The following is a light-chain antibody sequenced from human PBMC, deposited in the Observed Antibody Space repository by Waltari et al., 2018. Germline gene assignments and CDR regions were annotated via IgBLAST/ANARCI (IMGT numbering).Light chain of an antibody. CDR2: DAS. Sequence: DIQMTQTTSSLSASVEDRVTITCRASQKISSYLNWYQQKPGTAPRLLIYDASRLQSGVPSRFSGSGSGTDFTLTISSLQPEDFGTYYCQQTYTTPRTFGQGTKVETK. J-gene: IGKJ1*01. CDR3: QQTYTTPRT. V-gene: IGKV1-39*01. CDR1: QKISSY.